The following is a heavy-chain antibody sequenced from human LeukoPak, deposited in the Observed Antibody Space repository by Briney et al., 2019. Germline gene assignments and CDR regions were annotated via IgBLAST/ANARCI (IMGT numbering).Heavy chain of an antibody. V-gene: IGHV1-3*01. CDR2: INAGNGNT. Sequence: ASVKVSCKASGYTFTSYAMHWVRQAPGQRLEWMGWINAGNGNTKYSQKLQGRVTMTTDTSTSTAYMELRSLRSDDTAVYYCARDSLLQVDYWGQGTLVTVSS. CDR1: GYTFTSYA. J-gene: IGHJ4*02. D-gene: IGHD3-22*01. CDR3: ARDSLLQVDY.